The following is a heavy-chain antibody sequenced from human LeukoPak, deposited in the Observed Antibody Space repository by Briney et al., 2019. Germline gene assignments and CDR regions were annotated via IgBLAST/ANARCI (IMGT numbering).Heavy chain of an antibody. J-gene: IGHJ4*02. CDR1: GGSYSGYY. CDR2: SNHSGST. Sequence: SETLSLTCAVYGGSYSGYYWSWIRQPPGKGLEWIGESNHSGSTNYNPSLKSRVTISVDTSKNQFSLKLSSVTAADTAVYYCARGPRNTYYYGSGSYLYYFDYWGQGTLVTVSS. V-gene: IGHV4-34*01. D-gene: IGHD3-10*01. CDR3: ARGPRNTYYYGSGSYLYYFDY.